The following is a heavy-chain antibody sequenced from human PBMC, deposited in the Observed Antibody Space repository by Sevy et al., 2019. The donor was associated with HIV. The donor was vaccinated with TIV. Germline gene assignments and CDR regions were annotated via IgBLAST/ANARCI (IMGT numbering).Heavy chain of an antibody. J-gene: IGHJ3*02. CDR3: AREATYNYDSSLKGDAFDI. CDR2: IIPIFGTA. V-gene: IGHV1-69*06. CDR1: GGTFSSYA. Sequence: SVKVSCKASGGTFSSYAISWVRQAPGQGLEWMGGIIPIFGTANYAQKFQGRVTITADKSTSTAYMELRSLRSEDTAVYYCAREATYNYDSSLKGDAFDIWGQGTMVTVSS. D-gene: IGHD3-22*01.